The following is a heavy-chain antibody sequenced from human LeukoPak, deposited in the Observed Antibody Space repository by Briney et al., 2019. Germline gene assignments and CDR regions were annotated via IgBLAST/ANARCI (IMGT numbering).Heavy chain of an antibody. D-gene: IGHD3-10*01. Sequence: SETLSLTCAVYGGSFSGYYWSWIRQPPGKGLEWIGEINRSGSTNYNPSLKSRVTISVDTSKNQFSLKLSSVTAADTAVYYCARKYGSAPNWFDPWGQGTLVTVSS. CDR2: INRSGST. CDR3: ARKYGSAPNWFDP. CDR1: GGSFSGYY. J-gene: IGHJ5*02. V-gene: IGHV4-34*01.